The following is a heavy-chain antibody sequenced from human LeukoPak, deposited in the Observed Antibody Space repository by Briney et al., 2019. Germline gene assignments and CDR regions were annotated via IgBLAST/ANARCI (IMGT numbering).Heavy chain of an antibody. CDR1: GGTFSSYA. CDR3: AGLGGSYHYYYYMDV. D-gene: IGHD1-26*01. V-gene: IGHV1-69*05. J-gene: IGHJ6*03. Sequence: SVKVSCKASGGTFSSYAISWVRQAPGQGLEWMGRIIPIFGTANYAQKFQGRVTITTDESTSTAYMELSSLRSEDTAVYYCAGLGGSYHYYYYMDVWGKGTTVTVSS. CDR2: IIPIFGTA.